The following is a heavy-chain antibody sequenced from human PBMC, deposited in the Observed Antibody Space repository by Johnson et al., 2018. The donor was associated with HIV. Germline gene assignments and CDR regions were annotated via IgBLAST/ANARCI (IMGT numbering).Heavy chain of an antibody. V-gene: IGHV3-23*04. Sequence: VQLVESGGGLVQPGGSLRLSCAASGFTFSSYDMHWVRQATGKGLEWVSAISGSGGSTYYADSVKGRFTISRDNAKNSLYLQMNSLRAEDTALYYCARGRGYYNNDAVDIWGQGTMVTVSS. CDR3: ARGRGYYNNDAVDI. CDR2: ISGSGGST. D-gene: IGHD3-22*01. J-gene: IGHJ3*02. CDR1: GFTFSSYD.